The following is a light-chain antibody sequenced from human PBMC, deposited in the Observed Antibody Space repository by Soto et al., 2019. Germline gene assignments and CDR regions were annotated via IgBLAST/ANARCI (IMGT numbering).Light chain of an antibody. CDR2: GAS. CDR1: QIVTSSQ. V-gene: IGKV3-20*01. Sequence: EIVLTRAPGTLSLSPGQGVTLSCRSVQIVTSSQLAWYQQKPGQAPRLLVFGASSRVLGIPDRFSGSGSGTDFTLTISRLEPEDFAVYYCHQYGSAPLTFGQGTRMEIK. CDR3: HQYGSAPLT. J-gene: IGKJ5*01.